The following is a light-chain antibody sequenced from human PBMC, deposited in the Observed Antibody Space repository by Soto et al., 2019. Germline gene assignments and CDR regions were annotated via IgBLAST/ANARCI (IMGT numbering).Light chain of an antibody. Sequence: QSALAQAASVSGSPGQSITISCTGTTSDIGAYNYGSWYQHHPGKAPKVMIYDVSNRPSGVSIRFSGSKSGTTASLTISGLRDEDEADYYCSSYSSSSTLMIFGGGTKLTVL. CDR1: TSDIGAYNY. CDR3: SSYSSSSTLMI. J-gene: IGLJ2*01. V-gene: IGLV2-14*03. CDR2: DVS.